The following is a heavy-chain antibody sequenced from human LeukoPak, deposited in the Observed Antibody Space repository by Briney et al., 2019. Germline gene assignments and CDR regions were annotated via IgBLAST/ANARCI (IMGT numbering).Heavy chain of an antibody. Sequence: GGSLRLSCAASGFTFRSYAMNCVRQTPGKGLEWVSALSHSGGSTYYADSVKGRFTISRDNSKNTLYLQMNSLRPEDTAVYYCARGKIRYSYGRFDYWGQGILVTVSS. CDR1: GFTFRSYA. J-gene: IGHJ4*02. D-gene: IGHD5-18*01. CDR3: ARGKIRYSYGRFDY. CDR2: LSHSGGST. V-gene: IGHV3-23*01.